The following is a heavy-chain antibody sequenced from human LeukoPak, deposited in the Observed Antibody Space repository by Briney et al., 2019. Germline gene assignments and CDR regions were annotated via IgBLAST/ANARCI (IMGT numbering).Heavy chain of an antibody. CDR2: IRQDGSEK. CDR1: GFXFGXXW. Sequence: SLRLSCAASGFXFGXXWMNXVXQAPGKGXEWVANIRQDGSEKNYVDSVKGRFTISRDNAKNSLFLQMDSLRAEDTAVYYCAGGAGWLIDYWGQGTQVTVSS. D-gene: IGHD3-16*01. V-gene: IGHV3-7*03. CDR3: AGGAGWLIDY. J-gene: IGHJ4*02.